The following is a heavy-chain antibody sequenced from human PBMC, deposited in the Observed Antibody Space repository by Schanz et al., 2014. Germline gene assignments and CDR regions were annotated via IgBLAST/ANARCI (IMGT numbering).Heavy chain of an antibody. D-gene: IGHD2-2*01. V-gene: IGHV1-2*02. Sequence: QVQLVQSGAEVKKPGASVKVSCKASGYTFIDYYMHWVRQAPGQGLEWVGWIDPNGGATNHAQMLQGRVTMTRDTSISTAYMELRSLRSDDTAVYYCARDRRRYCSTASCLHDNWFDPWGQGTLVIVSS. CDR3: ARDRRRYCSTASCLHDNWFDP. CDR2: IDPNGGAT. CDR1: GYTFIDYY. J-gene: IGHJ5*02.